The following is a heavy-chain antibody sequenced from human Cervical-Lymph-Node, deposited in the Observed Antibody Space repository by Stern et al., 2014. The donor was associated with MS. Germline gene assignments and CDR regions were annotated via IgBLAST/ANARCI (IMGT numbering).Heavy chain of an antibody. Sequence: VQLVQSGAELKEPGESLKISCKASGYSFTSYWIGWVRQMPGKGLEWMGIIWAGDADTRYSPSFQGQVTISADKSISTAYLQWSSLKASDTAMYYCVRHGGYSSGSHWFDPWGQGTLVTVSS. D-gene: IGHD6-19*01. J-gene: IGHJ5*02. V-gene: IGHV5-51*01. CDR1: GYSFTSYW. CDR2: IWAGDADT. CDR3: VRHGGYSSGSHWFDP.